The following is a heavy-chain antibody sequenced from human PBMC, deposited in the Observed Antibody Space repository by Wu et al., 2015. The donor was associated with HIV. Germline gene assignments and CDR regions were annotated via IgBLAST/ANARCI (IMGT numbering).Heavy chain of an antibody. CDR2: ISPISETP. Sequence: QVQLVQSGAEVRKPGSSVKVSCKASGDTFNSYAISWVRQAPGQGFEWMGGISPISETPDYAQKFQGRVTIATDKSTSTVYMEFSSLRSEDTAMYYCAGRRPEWRHFDRWGQGTLVTVSS. D-gene: IGHD1-26*01. CDR3: AGRRPEWRHFDR. CDR1: GDTFNSYA. V-gene: IGHV1-69*05. J-gene: IGHJ4*02.